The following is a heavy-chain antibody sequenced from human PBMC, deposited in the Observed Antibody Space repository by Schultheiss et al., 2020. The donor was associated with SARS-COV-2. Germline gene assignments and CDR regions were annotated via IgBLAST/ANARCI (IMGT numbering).Heavy chain of an antibody. J-gene: IGHJ5*02. CDR2: INHSGST. CDR1: GGSFGDHY. V-gene: IGHV4-34*01. D-gene: IGHD5-18*01. Sequence: SETLSLTCAVYGGSFGDHYWNWIRQPPGKGLEWIGEINHSGSTNYNPSLKSRVTISVDTSKNQFSLKLSSVTAADTAVYYCARWRGYSYGSLNWFDPWGQGTLVTVSS. CDR3: ARWRGYSYGSLNWFDP.